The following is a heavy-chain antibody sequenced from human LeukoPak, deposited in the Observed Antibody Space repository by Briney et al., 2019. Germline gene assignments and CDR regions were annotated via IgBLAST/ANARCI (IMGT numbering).Heavy chain of an antibody. CDR1: GGTFSSYA. D-gene: IGHD2-21*02. J-gene: IGHJ4*02. CDR2: IIPIFGTA. Sequence: SVKVSCKASGGTFSSYAISWVRQAPGQGLEWMGGIIPIFGTANYAQKFQGRVTITTDGSTSTAYMELSSLRSEDTAVYYCARSSRCGGDCYFDYWGQGTLVTVSS. CDR3: ARSSRCGGDCYFDY. V-gene: IGHV1-69*05.